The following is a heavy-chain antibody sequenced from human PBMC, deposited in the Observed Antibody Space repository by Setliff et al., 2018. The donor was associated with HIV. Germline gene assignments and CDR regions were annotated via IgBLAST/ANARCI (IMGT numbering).Heavy chain of an antibody. CDR3: ARGARLLAGYSDRWDYYYMAV. CDR2: INYSGST. CDR1: GGSFSDYY. V-gene: IGHV4-34*01. J-gene: IGHJ6*03. D-gene: IGHD6-13*01. Sequence: LSLTCVVYGGSFSDYYWTWIRQPPEKGLEWIGKINYSGSTDYNSSLRSRVTISVDTSKNQISLKVNSVTAADTAVYYCARGARLLAGYSDRWDYYYMAVWGKGTTVTVSS.